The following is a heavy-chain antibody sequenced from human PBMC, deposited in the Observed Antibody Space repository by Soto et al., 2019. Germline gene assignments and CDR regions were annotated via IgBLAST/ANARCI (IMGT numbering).Heavy chain of an antibody. J-gene: IGHJ4*02. V-gene: IGHV1-18*01. CDR2: ISANNGNT. CDR1: GCTFTSYG. Sequence: QVQLVQSGAEVKKPGDSVRVSCKASGCTFTSYGIGWVRQAPGQGLEWMGWISANNGNTKYAQKVQGRVTMTTDASTSTAYMELMRLRADDAAVYYCARDGYFDHWGQGTLVTVSS. CDR3: ARDGYFDH.